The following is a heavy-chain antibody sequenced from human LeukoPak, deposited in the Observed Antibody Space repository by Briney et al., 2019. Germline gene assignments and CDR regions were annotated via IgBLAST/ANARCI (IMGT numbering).Heavy chain of an antibody. D-gene: IGHD3-10*02. J-gene: IGHJ4*02. CDR1: GYSISSGYY. V-gene: IGHV4-38-2*02. CDR3: ARDLRSGNYYSDY. Sequence: PSETLTLTCAVSGYSISSGYYWGWIRQPPGKGLEWIGSIYHSGSTYYNPSLKSRVTISVDTSKNQLSLKLSSVTAADTAVYYCARDLRSGNYYSDYWGQGTLVTVSS. CDR2: IYHSGST.